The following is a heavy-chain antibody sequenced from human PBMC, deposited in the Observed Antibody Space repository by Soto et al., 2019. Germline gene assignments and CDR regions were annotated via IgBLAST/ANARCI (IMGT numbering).Heavy chain of an antibody. J-gene: IGHJ6*02. V-gene: IGHV1-69*06. CDR1: GGTFSSYA. CDR2: IIPIFGTA. Sequence: ASVKVSCKASGGTFSSYAISWVRQAPGQRLEWMGGIIPIFGTANYAQKFQGRVTITADKSTSTAYMELSSLRSEDTAVYYCASGRSYYYYYYGMDVWGQGTTVTVSS. CDR3: ASGRSYYYYYYGMDV.